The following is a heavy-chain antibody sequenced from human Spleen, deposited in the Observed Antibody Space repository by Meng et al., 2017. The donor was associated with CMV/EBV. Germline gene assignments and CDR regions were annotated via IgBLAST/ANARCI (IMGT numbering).Heavy chain of an antibody. J-gene: IGHJ3*02. CDR2: IYYSGST. Sequence: SGGSVSSGSYYWSWIRQPPGKGLEWIGYIYYSGSTNYNPSLKSRVTISVDTSKNQFSLKLSSVTAVDTAVYYCAFYSGYTKARAFDIWGQGTMVTVSS. CDR3: AFYSGYTKARAFDI. CDR1: GGSVSSGSYY. V-gene: IGHV4-61*01. D-gene: IGHD5-12*01.